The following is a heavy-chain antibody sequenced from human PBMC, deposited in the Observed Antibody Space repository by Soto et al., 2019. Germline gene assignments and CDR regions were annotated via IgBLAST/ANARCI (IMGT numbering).Heavy chain of an antibody. CDR1: GFPFSNYS. CDR3: ASSHYYAGGGYPVPFDF. Sequence: PGGSLRLSCGASGFPFSNYSMNWVRQAPGKGLEWVSYIRSSSATKYYADAAKGRFTISRDNAKNSLYLQMNSLRVEDTAVYYCASSHYYAGGGYPVPFDFWGHGTLVTVSS. CDR2: IRSSSATK. D-gene: IGHD3-22*01. J-gene: IGHJ4*01. V-gene: IGHV3-48*01.